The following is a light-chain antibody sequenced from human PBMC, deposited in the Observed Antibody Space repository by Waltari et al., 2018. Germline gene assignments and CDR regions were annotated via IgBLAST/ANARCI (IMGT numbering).Light chain of an antibody. V-gene: IGKV3-11*01. CDR2: DAS. J-gene: IGKJ1*01. CDR3: LQRVSRPPWT. Sequence: ETVLTQSPATLSLSPGERATLSCRASQTVYTYLAWYQQKPGQATRPLIYDASYRASGVPARFSGSGSGTDFTLTISSLEPEDFAVYYCLQRVSRPPWTFGQGTKVEL. CDR1: QTVYTY.